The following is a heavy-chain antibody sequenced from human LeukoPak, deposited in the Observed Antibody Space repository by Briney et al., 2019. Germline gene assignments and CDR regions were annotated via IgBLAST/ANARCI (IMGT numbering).Heavy chain of an antibody. CDR2: IYYSGST. V-gene: IGHV4-59*01. CDR1: GGSINSYY. CDR3: ARTSHDYISFFDY. Sequence: SETLSLNCTVSGGSINSYYWSWIRQPPGKGLEWIGNIYYSGSTNYNPSLKSRVTISVDTSKNQFSLKLSSVTAADTAVYYCARTSHDYISFFDYWGQGTLVTVSS. J-gene: IGHJ4*02. D-gene: IGHD3-16*01.